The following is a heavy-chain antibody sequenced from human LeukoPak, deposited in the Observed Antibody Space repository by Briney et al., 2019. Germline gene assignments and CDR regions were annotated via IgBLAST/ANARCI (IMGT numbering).Heavy chain of an antibody. Sequence: GGSLRLSRAASGFTFSRYNIKWVRQAPGKGLEWVSSINSSSSNINNADSVKGRLTISRDNAKNSLYLQMNSLRAEDTAVYYCAKSSERLVVTRYYFDYWGQGTLVTVSS. J-gene: IGHJ4*02. CDR3: AKSSERLVVTRYYFDY. CDR2: INSSSSNI. CDR1: GFTFSRYN. V-gene: IGHV3-21*04. D-gene: IGHD4-23*01.